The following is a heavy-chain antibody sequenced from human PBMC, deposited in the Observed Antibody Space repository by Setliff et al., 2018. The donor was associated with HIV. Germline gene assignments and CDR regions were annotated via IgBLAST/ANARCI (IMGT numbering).Heavy chain of an antibody. CDR2: IYYNGIT. Sequence: KPSETLSLTCAVSGGSIGTTTYYWGWIRQPPGKGLEWIGSIYYNGITYYNPSLKGRFTISVDTSKNQFSLKLSSVTAADTAVYYCARPSAGGGYNYWYFDLWGRGTLVTVSS. CDR1: GGSIGTTTYY. J-gene: IGHJ2*01. V-gene: IGHV4-39*01. CDR3: ARPSAGGGYNYWYFDL. D-gene: IGHD5-12*01.